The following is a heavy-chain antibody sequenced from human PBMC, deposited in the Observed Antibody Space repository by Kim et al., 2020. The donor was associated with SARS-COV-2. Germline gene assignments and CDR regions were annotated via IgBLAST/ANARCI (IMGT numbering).Heavy chain of an antibody. CDR3: TTDLVPSVDI. V-gene: IGHV3-15*01. Sequence: GGSLRLSCAASGFTFSNAWMSWVRQAPGKGLEWVGRIKSKTDGGTTDYAAPVRGRFTISRADSKNTLYLQMNSRKTEDTALYYCTTDLVPSVDIWGQGTMVTVSS. CDR1: GFTFSNAW. J-gene: IGHJ3*02. D-gene: IGHD2-2*01. CDR2: IKSKTDGGTT.